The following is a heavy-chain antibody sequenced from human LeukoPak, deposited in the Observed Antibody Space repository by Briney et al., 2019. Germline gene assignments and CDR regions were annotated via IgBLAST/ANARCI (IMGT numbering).Heavy chain of an antibody. CDR2: IRYDGSNK. CDR1: GFTFSGYG. J-gene: IGHJ4*02. D-gene: IGHD1-1*01. Sequence: GGSLRLSCAASGFTFSGYGMHWVRQAPGKGLEWVAFIRYDGSNKYYADSVKGRFTISRDNFKNTLYLQMNSLRADDTAVYYCVKDREPDGRWNFDFWGQGTLVTVSS. CDR3: VKDREPDGRWNFDF. V-gene: IGHV3-30*02.